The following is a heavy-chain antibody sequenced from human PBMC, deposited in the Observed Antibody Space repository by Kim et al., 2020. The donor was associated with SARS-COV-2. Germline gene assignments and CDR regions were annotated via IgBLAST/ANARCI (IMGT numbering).Heavy chain of an antibody. CDR3: ARDQHGYSSGRRPKHPFDY. Sequence: GRITNSRDNAKDTLYLQMNSLGAEDTAVYYCARDQHGYSSGRRPKHPFDYWGQGTLVTVSS. D-gene: IGHD6-19*01. J-gene: IGHJ4*02. V-gene: IGHV3-30*01.